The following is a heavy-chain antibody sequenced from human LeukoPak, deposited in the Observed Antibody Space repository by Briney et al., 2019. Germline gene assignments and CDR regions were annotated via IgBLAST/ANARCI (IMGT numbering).Heavy chain of an antibody. CDR3: AREKVTTYYYYYGMDV. D-gene: IGHD4-17*01. CDR1: GYTFTSYG. CDR2: ISAYNGNT. Sequence: ASVKVSCKASGYTFTSYGISWMRQAPGQGLEWMGWISAYNGNTNYAQKLQGRVTMTTDTSTSTAYMELRSLRSDDTAVYYCAREKVTTYYYYYGMDVWGQGTTVTVSS. V-gene: IGHV1-18*01. J-gene: IGHJ6*02.